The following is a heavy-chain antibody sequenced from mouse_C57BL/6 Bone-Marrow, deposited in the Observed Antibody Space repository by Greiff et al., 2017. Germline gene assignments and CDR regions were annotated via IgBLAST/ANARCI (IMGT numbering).Heavy chain of an antibody. CDR2: IDPSDSYT. Sequence: QVQLQQPGAELVMPGASVKLSCKASGYTFTSYWMHWVKQRPGQGLEWIGEIDPSDSYTNYNQNFKGKSTLTVDKSSSTAYMQLSSLTSEDSAVYYCARGYYYGSREDWYFGVWGTGTTVTVAS. J-gene: IGHJ1*03. CDR1: GYTFTSYW. CDR3: ARGYYYGSREDWYFGV. V-gene: IGHV1-69*01. D-gene: IGHD1-1*01.